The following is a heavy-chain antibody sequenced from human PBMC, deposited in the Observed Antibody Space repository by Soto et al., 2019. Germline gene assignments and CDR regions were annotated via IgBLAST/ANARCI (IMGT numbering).Heavy chain of an antibody. V-gene: IGHV4-30-2*01. CDR2: IYHSGST. J-gene: IGHJ3*02. D-gene: IGHD4-17*01. CDR1: GGSISSSGNS. CDR3: ARDDYGGNSEAFDI. Sequence: PSETLSLTCAVSGGSISSSGNSWSWIRQAPGKGLEWIGFIYHSGSTYYNPSLESRVTISLDGSRNQFSLRLSSVTAADTAVYYCARDDYGGNSEAFDIWGQGTMVTVSS.